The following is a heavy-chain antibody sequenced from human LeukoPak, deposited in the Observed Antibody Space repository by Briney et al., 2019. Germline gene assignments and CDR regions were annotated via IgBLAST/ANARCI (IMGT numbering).Heavy chain of an antibody. V-gene: IGHV5-10-1*01. Sequence: GESLKISCKGSGYRFTSYWISWVSQMPGRGLEWMGRIDTSDSYTNYSPSFQGHLTISADKSISTAYLQWSSLKASDTAMYYCARHQLLGPCFKGVCSDAFDIWGQGTMVTVSS. J-gene: IGHJ3*02. CDR3: ARHQLLGPCFKGVCSDAFDI. CDR1: GYRFTSYW. D-gene: IGHD2-8*01. CDR2: IDTSDSYT.